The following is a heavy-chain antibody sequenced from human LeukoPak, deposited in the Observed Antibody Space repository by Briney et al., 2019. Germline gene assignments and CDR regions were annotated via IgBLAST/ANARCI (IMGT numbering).Heavy chain of an antibody. Sequence: SETLSLTCTVSGVSISSSYSYWGWIRQPPGMGLEWIGSIYYTGSTYYNASLKSQVSISIDTSKNQFFLKLTSVTAADTAVYYCARDISSGWSIKYYFDYWGQGTLVTVSS. CDR1: GVSISSSYSY. CDR3: ARDISSGWSIKYYFDY. CDR2: IYYTGST. D-gene: IGHD6-19*01. J-gene: IGHJ4*02. V-gene: IGHV4-39*02.